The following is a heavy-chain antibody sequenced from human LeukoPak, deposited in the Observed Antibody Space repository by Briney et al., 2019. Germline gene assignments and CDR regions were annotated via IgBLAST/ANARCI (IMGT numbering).Heavy chain of an antibody. CDR1: GFTFSSYG. CDR3: AKGSSWTGGYFDY. CDR2: ISYVGSNK. J-gene: IGHJ4*02. D-gene: IGHD6-13*01. V-gene: IGHV3-30*18. Sequence: GGSLRLSCAASGFTFSSYGMHWVRQAPGKGLEWVAVISYVGSNKYYADSVKGRFTISRDNSKNTLYLQMNSLRAEDTAVYYCAKGSSWTGGYFDYWGQGTLVTVSS.